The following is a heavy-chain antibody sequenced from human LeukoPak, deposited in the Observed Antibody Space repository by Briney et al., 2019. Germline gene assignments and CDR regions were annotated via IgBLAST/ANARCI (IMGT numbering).Heavy chain of an antibody. CDR2: LSDNGGSP. D-gene: IGHD2-21*01. J-gene: IGHJ5*01. V-gene: IGHV3-23*01. CDR1: GFTFSNYA. CDR3: AKDPETYSSRWFDS. Sequence: GGSLRLSCAASGFTFSNYAMSWVRQAPGKRLEWVSSLSDNGGSPYYADSVKGRFTISRDNPKNTLYLHMNSLRVEDTAVYYCAKDPETYSSRWFDSWGQGTLVTVSS.